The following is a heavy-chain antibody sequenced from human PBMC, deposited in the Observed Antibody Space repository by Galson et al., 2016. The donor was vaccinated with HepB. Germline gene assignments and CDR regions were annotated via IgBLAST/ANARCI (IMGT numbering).Heavy chain of an antibody. V-gene: IGHV6-1*01. CDR2: TYYRSKWYN. D-gene: IGHD3-9*01. CDR1: GDSVSSNSAA. Sequence: CAISGDSVSSNSAAWNWIRQSPSRGLEWLGRTYYRSKWYNDYAVSVESRITINPDTSKNQVSLQLKSVTPEDTAVYYCARERLRYFDWLRNRYYYYGMDVWGQGTTVTVSS. CDR3: ARERLRYFDWLRNRYYYYGMDV. J-gene: IGHJ6*02.